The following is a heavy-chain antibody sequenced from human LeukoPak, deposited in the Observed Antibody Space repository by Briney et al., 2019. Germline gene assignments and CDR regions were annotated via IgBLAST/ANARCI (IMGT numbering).Heavy chain of an antibody. V-gene: IGHV1-18*01. J-gene: IGHJ4*02. Sequence: ASVKVSCKASGYTFTSYGISWVRQAPGQGREWMGWISAYNGNTNYTQKLQGRVTMTTDTSTSTAYMELRSLRSDDTAVYYCAVIAVAGTPFDYWGQGTLVTVSS. CDR1: GYTFTSYG. CDR3: AVIAVAGTPFDY. CDR2: ISAYNGNT. D-gene: IGHD6-19*01.